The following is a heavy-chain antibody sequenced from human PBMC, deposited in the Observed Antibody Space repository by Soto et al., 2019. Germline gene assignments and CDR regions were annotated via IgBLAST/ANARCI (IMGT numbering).Heavy chain of an antibody. CDR1: GFTFSNYG. D-gene: IGHD1-26*01. Sequence: EVQLLESGGGLVQPGGSLRLSCAASGFTFSNYGMSWVRQAPGKGLEWVSTISGSGGSTYYADSVKGRFTISRDNSKNTMYLQMISLIVADTAVYYGAKDHSGTYYLFDYWGQGTLVTVSS. V-gene: IGHV3-23*01. CDR2: ISGSGGST. CDR3: AKDHSGTYYLFDY. J-gene: IGHJ4*02.